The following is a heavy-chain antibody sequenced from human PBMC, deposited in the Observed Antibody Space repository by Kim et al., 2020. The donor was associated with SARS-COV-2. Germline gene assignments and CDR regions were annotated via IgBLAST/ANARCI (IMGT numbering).Heavy chain of an antibody. Sequence: GGSLRLSCTTSGFTFTGYAMSWVRQAPGKGLEWVSSIDGSVGTTYFVDSVKGRFTISRDNSKNTLYLHITTFRADDTALYFSLKGRWGSFSDYF. CDR1: GFTFTGYA. J-gene: IGHJ4*01. V-gene: IGHV3-23*01. CDR3: LKGRWGSFSDYF. CDR2: IDGSVGTT. D-gene: IGHD2-21*01.